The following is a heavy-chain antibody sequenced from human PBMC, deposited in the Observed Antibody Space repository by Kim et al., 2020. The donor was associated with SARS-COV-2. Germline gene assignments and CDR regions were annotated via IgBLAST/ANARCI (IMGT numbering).Heavy chain of an antibody. J-gene: IGHJ4*03. V-gene: IGHV3-30-3*01. CDR2: ITYDGSNK. D-gene: IGHD1-26*01. CDR1: GFTFSSYA. CDR3: ARSSSRSYYAGFDY. Sequence: GGSLRLSCAASGFTFSSYAMSWVRQAPGKGLEWVAVITYDGSNKYYADSVKGRFTISRDNSKNTLYLQMNSLRAEDTAVYYCARSSSRSYYAGFDYWGQGTTVTVSS.